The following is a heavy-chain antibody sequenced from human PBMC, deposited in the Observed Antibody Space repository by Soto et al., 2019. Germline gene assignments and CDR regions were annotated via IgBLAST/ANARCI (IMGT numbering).Heavy chain of an antibody. CDR1: ADTFSSSA. J-gene: IGHJ6*02. CDR3: ARDLISNYHYYGMDV. CDR2: IIPFFHAA. Sequence: QVQLVQSGAEVKKPGSSVKVSCKASADTFSSSAFSWVRQAPGQGLEWMGGIIPFFHAANYARRFQGRVTITADESTSTVYMDLSSLRFDDTALYYCARDLISNYHYYGMDVWGQGTTVTVSS. V-gene: IGHV1-69*01.